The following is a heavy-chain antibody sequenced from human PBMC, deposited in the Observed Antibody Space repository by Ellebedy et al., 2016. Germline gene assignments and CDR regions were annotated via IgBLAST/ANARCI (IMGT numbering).Heavy chain of an antibody. D-gene: IGHD6-13*01. CDR1: GYSFTSYW. CDR2: IYPGDSDT. Sequence: GESLKISXKGSGYSFTSYWIGWVRQMPGKGLEWMGIIYPGDSDTRYSPSFQGQVTISADKSISTAYLQWSSLKASDTAMYYCARPVTAAAGDNHWYFDLWGRGTLVTVSS. CDR3: ARPVTAAAGDNHWYFDL. V-gene: IGHV5-51*01. J-gene: IGHJ2*01.